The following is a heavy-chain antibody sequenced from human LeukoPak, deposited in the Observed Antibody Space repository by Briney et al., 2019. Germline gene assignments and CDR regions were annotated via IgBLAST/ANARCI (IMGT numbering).Heavy chain of an antibody. Sequence: SETLSLTCTVSDDSISDYYRGWIRQPPGKGLEWIGYFYNSGRSTYNPSLKSRVTTSADTSKNHFSLKLNSVTTADTAVYYCTRGAGWLIDYWGQGILVTVSS. D-gene: IGHD3-16*01. J-gene: IGHJ4*02. CDR2: FYNSGRS. CDR3: TRGAGWLIDY. CDR1: DDSISDYY. V-gene: IGHV4-59*01.